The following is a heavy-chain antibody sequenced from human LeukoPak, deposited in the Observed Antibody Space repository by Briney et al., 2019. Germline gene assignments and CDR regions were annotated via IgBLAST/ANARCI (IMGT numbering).Heavy chain of an antibody. CDR3: ARDSSGSDFWSGYYGY. J-gene: IGHJ4*02. V-gene: IGHV3-66*02. D-gene: IGHD3-3*01. CDR2: IYSGGST. Sequence: GGSLRLSCAASGFTASSNYMSWVRQAPGKGLEWDSVIYSGGSTYYADSVKGRFTISRDNSKNTLYLQMNSLRAEDTAVYYCARDSSGSDFWSGYYGYWGQGTLVTVSS. CDR1: GFTASSNY.